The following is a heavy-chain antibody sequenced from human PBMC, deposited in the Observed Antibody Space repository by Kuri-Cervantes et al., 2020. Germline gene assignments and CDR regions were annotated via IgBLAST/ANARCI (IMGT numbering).Heavy chain of an antibody. V-gene: IGHV3-30*07. CDR3: AKVTDYYGSGRMDV. J-gene: IGHJ6*02. Sequence: GGSLRLSCAASEFTFSSYAMHWVRQAPGKGLEWVAVISYDGSNKYYADSVKGRFTISRDNSKNTLYLQMNSLRAEDTAVYYCAKVTDYYGSGRMDVWGQGTTVTVSS. D-gene: IGHD3-10*01. CDR2: ISYDGSNK. CDR1: EFTFSSYA.